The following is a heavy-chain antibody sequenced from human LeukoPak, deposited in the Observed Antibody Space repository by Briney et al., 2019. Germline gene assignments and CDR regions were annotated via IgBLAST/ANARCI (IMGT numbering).Heavy chain of an antibody. J-gene: IGHJ5*02. CDR1: GFTFSSYG. V-gene: IGHV3-30*18. CDR3: AKDGRITMIVVDNWFDP. Sequence: GGSLRLSCAASGFTFSSYGMHWVRQAPGKGLEWVAVISYDGSNKYYADSVKGRFTISRDNSKNTLYLQMNSLRAEDTAVYYCAKDGRITMIVVDNWFDPWGQGALVTVSS. CDR2: ISYDGSNK. D-gene: IGHD3-22*01.